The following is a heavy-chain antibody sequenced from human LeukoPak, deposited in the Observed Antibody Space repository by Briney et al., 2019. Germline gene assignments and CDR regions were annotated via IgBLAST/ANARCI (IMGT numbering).Heavy chain of an antibody. CDR1: GFTFNTYT. J-gene: IGHJ6*03. CDR3: AKVVVQLYYYYYYMDV. D-gene: IGHD2-21*01. Sequence: PGGSLRLSCAASGFTFNTYTMNWVRQAPGKGLEWVSSISSSSVYIYYADSVKGRFTISRDNAKNSLYLQMNSLRAEDTAVYYCAKVVVQLYYYYYYMDVWGKGTTVTISS. V-gene: IGHV3-21*04. CDR2: ISSSSVYI.